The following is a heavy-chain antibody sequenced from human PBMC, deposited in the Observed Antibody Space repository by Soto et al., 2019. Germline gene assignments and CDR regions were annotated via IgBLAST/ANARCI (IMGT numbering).Heavy chain of an antibody. CDR1: GGTFSSYG. Sequence: GASVKVSCKASGGTFSSYGMSWVRQAPGQGLEWMGGIIPIFGTANYAQKFQGRVTITADESTSTAYMELSSLRSEDTAVYYCAYYYYGMDVWAKGPRSPSP. CDR2: IIPIFGTA. V-gene: IGHV1-69*13. CDR3: AYYYYGMDV. J-gene: IGHJ6*02.